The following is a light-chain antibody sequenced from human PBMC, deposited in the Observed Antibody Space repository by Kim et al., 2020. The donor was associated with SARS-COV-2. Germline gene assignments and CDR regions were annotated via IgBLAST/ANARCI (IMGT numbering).Light chain of an antibody. CDR2: EDH. CDR1: SGSIVSNY. V-gene: IGLV6-57*01. J-gene: IGLJ2*01. Sequence: NFMLTQPHSVSESPGKTVTISCTRSSGSIVSNYVQWFQQRPGSSPTTVIYEDHQRPSGVPDRFSGSIDSSSNSAFLTISGLKTEDEADYYCQCFDSSSMISGGGTQLTVL. CDR3: QCFDSSSMI.